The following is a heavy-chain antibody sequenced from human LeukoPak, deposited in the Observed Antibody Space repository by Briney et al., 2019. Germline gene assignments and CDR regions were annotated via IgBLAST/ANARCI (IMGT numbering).Heavy chain of an antibody. CDR2: IYSGGST. J-gene: IGHJ6*02. CDR1: GFTVSSNY. CDR3: ARDPGYYYDSSV. V-gene: IGHV3-66*01. Sequence: GGSLRLSCAASGFTVSSNYMSWVRQAPGKGLEWVSVIYSGGSTYCADSVKGRFTISRDNSKNTLYLQMNSLRAEDTAVYYCARDPGYYYDSSVWGQGTTVTVSS. D-gene: IGHD3-22*01.